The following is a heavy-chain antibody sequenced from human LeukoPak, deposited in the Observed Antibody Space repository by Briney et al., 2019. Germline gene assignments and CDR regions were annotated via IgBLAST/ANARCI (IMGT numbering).Heavy chain of an antibody. V-gene: IGHV4-39*01. CDR3: AICYGANEGSFDY. CDR2: IYYSGST. J-gene: IGHJ4*02. CDR1: GGSISSYY. D-gene: IGHD4-17*01. Sequence: SETLSLTCTVSGGSISSYYWGWIRQPPGKGLEWIGSIYYSGSTYYNPSLKSRVTISVDTSKNQFSLKLSSVTAADTAVYYCAICYGANEGSFDYWGQGTLVTVSS.